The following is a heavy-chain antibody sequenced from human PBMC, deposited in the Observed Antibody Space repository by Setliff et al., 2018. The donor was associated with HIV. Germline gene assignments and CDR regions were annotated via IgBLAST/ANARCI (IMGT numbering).Heavy chain of an antibody. V-gene: IGHV4-34*01. CDR3: ARGLNYYGSGSYLPLGY. CDR1: GGSFNDYY. D-gene: IGHD3-10*01. J-gene: IGHJ4*02. Sequence: SETLSLTCAVYGGSFNDYYWTWIRQPPGKGLEWIGEIDHSGSTKYHASLKSRVTISIDTSKNQIALKLSSVTAADTAVYYCARGLNYYGSGSYLPLGYWGQGTLVTVSS. CDR2: IDHSGST.